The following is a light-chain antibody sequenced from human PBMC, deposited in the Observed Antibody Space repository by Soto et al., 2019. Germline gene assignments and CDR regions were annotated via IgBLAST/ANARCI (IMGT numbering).Light chain of an antibody. CDR2: DVS. CDR1: SNDIGSYNY. V-gene: IGLV2-14*03. Sequence: QSALTQPASLSGSPGQSITISCTGSSNDIGSYNYVSWYQQHPGKAPKLIIFDVSNRPSGVSNRFSGSRSGNTASLTISQLQTEDEADYFCHSCQLIGGGTKLTVL. J-gene: IGLJ2*01. CDR3: HSCQL.